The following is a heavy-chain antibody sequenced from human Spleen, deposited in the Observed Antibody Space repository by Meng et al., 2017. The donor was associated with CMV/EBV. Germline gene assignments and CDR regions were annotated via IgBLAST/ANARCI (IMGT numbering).Heavy chain of an antibody. CDR1: GFTFSIYW. CDR3: ARVGGDHRPIED. Sequence: SCAASGFTFSIYWMHWVRQAPGKGLVWVSRIKSDGSAPRYADSVKGRFTISRDNAKNTLYLQMNSLRAEDTAVYYCARVGGDHRPIEDWGQGTLVTVSS. CDR2: IKSDGSAP. D-gene: IGHD4-17*01. J-gene: IGHJ4*02. V-gene: IGHV3-74*01.